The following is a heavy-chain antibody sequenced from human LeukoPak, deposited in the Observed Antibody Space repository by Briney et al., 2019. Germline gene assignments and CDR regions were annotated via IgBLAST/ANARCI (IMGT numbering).Heavy chain of an antibody. CDR2: IYYSAST. J-gene: IGHJ6*02. V-gene: IGHV4-59*01. Sequence: SETLSLTCTVSGGSISSYYWSWIRQPPGKGLEWIGYIYYSASTNYNPSLKSRVTISVETSKNQFSLKLSSVTAADTAVYYCARDLIDYYYGIDVWGQGTTVTVSS. D-gene: IGHD3-22*01. CDR3: ARDLIDYYYGIDV. CDR1: GGSISSYY.